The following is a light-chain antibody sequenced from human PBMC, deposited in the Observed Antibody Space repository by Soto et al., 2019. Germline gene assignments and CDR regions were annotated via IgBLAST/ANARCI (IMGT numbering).Light chain of an antibody. J-gene: IGKJ4*01. CDR2: TTS. V-gene: IGKV1-39*01. CDR3: QQSDSTPLT. Sequence: DIQMTQSLSSLSASVGDRVTITCRASQSISSHLNWYQLKPGKAPKLLIYTTSTLQSGVPLRFSGSGSGTDFTLTISSLQPEDFATYYCQQSDSTPLTFGGGTKVEIK. CDR1: QSISSH.